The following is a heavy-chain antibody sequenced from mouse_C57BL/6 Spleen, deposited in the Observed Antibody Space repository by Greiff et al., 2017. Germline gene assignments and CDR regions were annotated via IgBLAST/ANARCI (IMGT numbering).Heavy chain of an antibody. D-gene: IGHD2-2*01. CDR1: GFTFSDYY. CDR3: ARDRLVYFDY. J-gene: IGHJ2*01. CDR2: INYDGSST. Sequence: EVQLVESEGGLVQPGSSMKLSCTASGFTFSDYYMAWVRQVPEKGLEWVANINYDGSSTYYLDSLKSRFIISRDNAKNILYLQMSSLKSEDTATYYCARDRLVYFDYWGQGTTLTVSS. V-gene: IGHV5-16*01.